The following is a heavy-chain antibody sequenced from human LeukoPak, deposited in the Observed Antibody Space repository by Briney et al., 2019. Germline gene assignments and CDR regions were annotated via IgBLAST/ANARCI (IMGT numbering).Heavy chain of an antibody. V-gene: IGHV4-34*01. CDR3: ARGRGKLARSWYGDY. J-gene: IGHJ4*02. CDR2: INHSGST. D-gene: IGHD6-13*01. CDR1: GGSFSGYY. Sequence: SETLSLTCAVYGGSFSGYYWSWIRQPPGKGLEWIGEINHSGSTNYNPSLKSRVTISVDTSKNQFSLKLSSVTAADTAVYYCARGRGKLARSWYGDYWGQGTLVTVSS.